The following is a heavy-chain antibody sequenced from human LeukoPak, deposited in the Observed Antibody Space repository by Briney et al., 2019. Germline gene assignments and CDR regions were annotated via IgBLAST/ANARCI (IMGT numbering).Heavy chain of an antibody. CDR1: GGSISSYY. D-gene: IGHD3-3*01. CDR2: IYYSGST. V-gene: IGHV4-59*01. J-gene: IGHJ4*02. CDR3: ARTLSDYDFWSGPFDY. Sequence: SETLSLTCTVSGGSISSYYWSWIRQPPGKGLEWIGYIYYSGSTNYNPSLKSRVTISVDTSKNQFSLKLSSVTAADTAVYYCARTLSDYDFWSGPFDYWGQRTLVTVSS.